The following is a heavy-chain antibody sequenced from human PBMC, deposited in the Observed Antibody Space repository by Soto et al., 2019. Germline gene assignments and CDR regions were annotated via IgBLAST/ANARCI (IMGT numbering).Heavy chain of an antibody. D-gene: IGHD3-10*01. CDR1: GYTFTSYG. Sequence: ASLKVSCKASGYTFTSYGISWVRQAPGQGLEWMGWISAYNGNTNYAQKLQGRVTMTTDTSTSTAYMELRSLRSDDTAVYYCARDLLWFGEATLDYCGQGTLVTVSS. CDR3: ARDLLWFGEATLDY. V-gene: IGHV1-18*04. J-gene: IGHJ4*02. CDR2: ISAYNGNT.